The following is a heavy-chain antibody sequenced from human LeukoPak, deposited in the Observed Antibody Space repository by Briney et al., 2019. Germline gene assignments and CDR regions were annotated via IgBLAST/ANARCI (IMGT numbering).Heavy chain of an antibody. CDR3: ARGRRFNGFDP. J-gene: IGHJ5*02. CDR1: GGSFSGYY. Sequence: PSETLSLTCAVYGGSFSGYYWSWIRQPPGKGLEWIGEINHSGSTNYNPSLKSRVTISVDTSKNQFSLKLSSVTAADTAVYYCARGRRFNGFDPWGQGTLVTVSS. CDR2: INHSGST. V-gene: IGHV4-34*01.